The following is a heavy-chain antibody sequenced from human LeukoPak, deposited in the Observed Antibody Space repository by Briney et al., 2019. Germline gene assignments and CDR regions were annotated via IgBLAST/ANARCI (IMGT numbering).Heavy chain of an antibody. Sequence: PGGSLRLSCAASRFTFSTYWMSWIRQAPGEGPEWVANINQGGSDKYYVDSVKGRFTISRDNARNSMYLEMNSLRAEDTAVYYCARGQVTAPAPFDPWGQGTLVTVSS. V-gene: IGHV3-7*01. CDR1: RFTFSTYW. CDR3: ARGQVTAPAPFDP. D-gene: IGHD2-21*02. CDR2: INQGGSDK. J-gene: IGHJ5*02.